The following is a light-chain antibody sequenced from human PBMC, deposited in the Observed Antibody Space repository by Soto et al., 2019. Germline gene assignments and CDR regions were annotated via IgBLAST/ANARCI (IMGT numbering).Light chain of an antibody. V-gene: IGKV1-5*01. J-gene: IGKJ4*01. CDR1: QSISSW. CDR2: DAS. Sequence: DIQMTQSPSTLSASVGDRVTITCRASQSISSWLAWYQQKPGKAPKLLIYDASSLESGVPSRFSGSGSGTELPLTHSSLQPDDFAAYYCQQYNSYSPLTFGGGTQVAIK. CDR3: QQYNSYSPLT.